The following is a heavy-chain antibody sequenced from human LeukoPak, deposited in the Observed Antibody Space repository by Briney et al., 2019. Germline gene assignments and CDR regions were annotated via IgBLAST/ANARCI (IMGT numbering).Heavy chain of an antibody. CDR1: GYTLTELS. D-gene: IGHD7-27*01. V-gene: IGHV1-24*01. Sequence: ASVKVSCKVSGYTLTELSMHWVRQAPGKGLEWMEGFDHEDGETINAQKFQGRVTMTEDTSTDTAYMQLSSLMSEETGVYDCASDLPFTANWESFYWGQGSLFTVSS. J-gene: IGHJ4*02. CDR2: FDHEDGET. CDR3: ASDLPFTANWESFY.